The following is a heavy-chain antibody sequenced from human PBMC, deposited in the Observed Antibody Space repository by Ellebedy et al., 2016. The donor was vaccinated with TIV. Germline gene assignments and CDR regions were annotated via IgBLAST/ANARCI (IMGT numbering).Heavy chain of an antibody. CDR2: MSYDGSNK. J-gene: IGHJ4*02. CDR3: AKDEGRGVFGEFLHPSY. Sequence: GESLKISXAASGFTFSTYAMHWVRQAPGKGLEWVAVMSYDGSNKYYGDSVKGRFTISRDNSESKVYLQMNSLRREDTAVYYCAKDEGRGVFGEFLHPSYWGQGTLVSVSS. V-gene: IGHV3-30-3*01. D-gene: IGHD3-10*02. CDR1: GFTFSTYA.